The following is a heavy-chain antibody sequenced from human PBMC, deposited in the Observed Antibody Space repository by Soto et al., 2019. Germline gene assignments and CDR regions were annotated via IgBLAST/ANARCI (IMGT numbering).Heavy chain of an antibody. CDR2: IIPTFGTA. CDR1: GGTFSSYA. D-gene: IGHD6-19*01. V-gene: IGHV1-69*06. J-gene: IGHJ6*02. Sequence: VASVKVSCKASGGTFSSYAISWVRQAPGQGLEWMGGIIPTFGTANYAQKFQGRVTITADKSTSTAYMELSSLRSEDTAVYYCARRAVAVAGTYYYYGMDVWGQGTKVTVSS. CDR3: ARRAVAVAGTYYYYGMDV.